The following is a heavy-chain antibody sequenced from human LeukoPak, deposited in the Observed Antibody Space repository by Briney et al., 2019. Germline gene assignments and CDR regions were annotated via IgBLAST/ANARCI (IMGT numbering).Heavy chain of an antibody. CDR3: ARDLGDYSSSYY. V-gene: IGHV3-53*01. CDR1: GFTVSSNS. J-gene: IGHJ4*02. CDR2: IYSDNT. D-gene: IGHD6-6*01. Sequence: PGGSLRLSCTVSGFTVSSNSMSWVRQAPGKGLEWVSFIYSDNTHYSDSVKGRFTISRDNSKNTLYLQMNSLRAEDTAVYYCARDLGDYSSSYYWGQGTLVTVSS.